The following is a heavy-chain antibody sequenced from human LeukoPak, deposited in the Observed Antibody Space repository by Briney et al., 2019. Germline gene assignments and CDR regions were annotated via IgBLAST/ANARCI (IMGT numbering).Heavy chain of an antibody. CDR3: ARQRDGFFDY. Sequence: GESLKISCKASGYTFSSYWIGWVRQMPGKGLEWVSIIYPGDADTRYSPSFQGHVTVSADKSMSTAYLPWSSLKASDTALYYCARQRDGFFDYWGQGTLVTVSS. V-gene: IGHV5-51*01. CDR1: GYTFSSYW. J-gene: IGHJ4*02. CDR2: IYPGDADT. D-gene: IGHD5-24*01.